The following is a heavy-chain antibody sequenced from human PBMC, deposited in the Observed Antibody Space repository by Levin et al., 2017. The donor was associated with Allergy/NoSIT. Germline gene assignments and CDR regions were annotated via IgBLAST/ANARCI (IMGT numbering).Heavy chain of an antibody. V-gene: IGHV3-7*01. CDR3: ARGLFPASYYDFWSRSYYYGMDV. CDR2: IKQDGSEK. J-gene: IGHJ6*02. Sequence: PGESLKISCAASGFTFSSYWMSWVRQAPGKGLEWVANIKQDGSEKYYVDSVKGRFTISRDNAKNSLYLQMNSLRAEDTAVYYCARGLFPASYYDFWSRSYYYGMDVWGQGTTVTVSS. CDR1: GFTFSSYW. D-gene: IGHD3-3*01.